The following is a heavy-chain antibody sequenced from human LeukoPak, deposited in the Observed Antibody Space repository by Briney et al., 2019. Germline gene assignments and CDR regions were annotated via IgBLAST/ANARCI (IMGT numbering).Heavy chain of an antibody. J-gene: IGHJ5*02. D-gene: IGHD3-3*01. CDR3: ARARYDFWSGYQGNWFDP. CDR2: IYYSGST. V-gene: IGHV4-39*01. Sequence: SETLSLTCTVSGGSISSSSYYWGWIRQPPGKGLEWIGSIYYSGSTYYNPSLKSRVTISVDTSKNQFSLKLSSVTAADTAVYYCARARYDFWSGYQGNWFDPWGQGTLVTVSS. CDR1: GGSISSSSYY.